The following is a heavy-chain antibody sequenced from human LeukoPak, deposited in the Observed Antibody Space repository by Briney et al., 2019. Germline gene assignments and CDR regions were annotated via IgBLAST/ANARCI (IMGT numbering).Heavy chain of an antibody. D-gene: IGHD6-13*01. J-gene: IGHJ5*02. CDR1: GGSISSGSYY. CDR3: ARDGGWGIAAAGTFDP. V-gene: IGHV4-61*02. CDR2: IYTSGST. Sequence: SQTLSLTCTVSGGSISSGSYYWSWIRQPAGKGLEWIGRIYTSGSTNYNPSLKSRVTISVDTSKNQFSLKLSSVTAADTAVYYCARDGGWGIAAAGTFDPWGQGTLVTVSS.